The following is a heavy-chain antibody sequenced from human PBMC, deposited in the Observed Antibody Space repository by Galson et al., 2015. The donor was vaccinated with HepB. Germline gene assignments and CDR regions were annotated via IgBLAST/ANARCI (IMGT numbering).Heavy chain of an antibody. D-gene: IGHD4-17*01. J-gene: IGHJ4*02. V-gene: IGHV3-30*03. CDR1: GFTFSSYG. CDR3: TTGSVTPSTDFDY. CDR2: ISYDGSNK. Sequence: SLRLSCAASGFTFSSYGMHWVRQAPGKGLEWVAVISYDGSNKYYADSVKGRFTISRDNSKNTLYLQMNSLRAEDTAVYYCTTGSVTPSTDFDYWGQGTLVTVSS.